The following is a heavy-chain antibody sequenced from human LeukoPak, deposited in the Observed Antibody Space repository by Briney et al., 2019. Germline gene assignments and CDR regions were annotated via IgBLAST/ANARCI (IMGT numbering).Heavy chain of an antibody. V-gene: IGHV4-39*01. Sequence: SETLSLTCTVSGGSISSSSYYWGWIRQPPGKGLEWIGSIYYSGSTYYNPSLKSRVTISVDTSKNQFSLKLSSVTAADTAVYYCARSLEAVANWFDPCGQGPVVTVSS. CDR2: IYYSGST. CDR3: ARSLEAVANWFDP. CDR1: GGSISSSSYY. J-gene: IGHJ5*02. D-gene: IGHD6-19*01.